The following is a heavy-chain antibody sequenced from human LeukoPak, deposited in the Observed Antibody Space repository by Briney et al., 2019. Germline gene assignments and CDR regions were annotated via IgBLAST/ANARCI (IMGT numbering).Heavy chain of an antibody. D-gene: IGHD7-27*01. V-gene: IGHV1-8*01. CDR3: ARGPPNWGYDY. J-gene: IGHJ4*02. Sequence: ASVKVSCKASGYTLTSYDFNWVRQATGQRPEWMGWMSPNSGDTGYAQKFQDRVTMTRNTSISTAYMELSSLRSDDTAVYYCARGPPNWGYDYWGPGTLVTVSS. CDR2: MSPNSGDT. CDR1: GYTLTSYD.